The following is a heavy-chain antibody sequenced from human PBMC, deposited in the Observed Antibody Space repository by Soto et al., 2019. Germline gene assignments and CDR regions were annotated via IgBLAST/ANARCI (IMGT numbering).Heavy chain of an antibody. CDR3: AKATPIWFGELLSPYYYYYGMDV. V-gene: IGHV3-30*18. J-gene: IGHJ6*02. CDR2: IPYDGSNK. CDR1: GFTFSSYG. D-gene: IGHD3-10*01. Sequence: GGSLRLSCAASGFTFSSYGMHWVRQAPGKGLEWVAVIPYDGSNKYYADSVKGRFTISRDNSKNTLYLQMNSLRAEDTAVYYCAKATPIWFGELLSPYYYYYGMDVWGQGTTVTVSS.